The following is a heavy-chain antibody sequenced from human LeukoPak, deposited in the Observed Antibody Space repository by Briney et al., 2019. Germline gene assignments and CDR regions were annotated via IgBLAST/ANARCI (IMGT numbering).Heavy chain of an antibody. CDR2: ISSNGGST. Sequence: GGSLRLSCSASGFTFSNYAMHWVRQAPGKELEYVSAISSNGGSTYYADSVKGRFTIYRDNSKNTLYVQMSSLISEDTADDHCVRVGGNSARGGEFDYWGQGTLVTVSS. CDR1: GFTFSNYA. V-gene: IGHV3-64*05. J-gene: IGHJ4*02. D-gene: IGHD4-23*01. CDR3: VRVGGNSARGGEFDY.